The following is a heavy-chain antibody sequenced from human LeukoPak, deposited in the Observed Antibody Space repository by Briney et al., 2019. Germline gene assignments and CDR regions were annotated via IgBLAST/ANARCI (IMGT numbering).Heavy chain of an antibody. CDR1: GGSFSGYY. CDR2: INHSGST. D-gene: IGHD2-8*01. V-gene: IGHV4-34*01. Sequence: SETLSLTCAVYGGSFSGYYWSWIRQPPGKGLEWIGEINHSGSTNYNPSLKSRVTISVDTSKNQFSLKLSSVTAADTAVYYCARGVSRHCTNGVCYSNYYYYYMDVWGKGTTATVSS. J-gene: IGHJ6*03. CDR3: ARGVSRHCTNGVCYSNYYYYYMDV.